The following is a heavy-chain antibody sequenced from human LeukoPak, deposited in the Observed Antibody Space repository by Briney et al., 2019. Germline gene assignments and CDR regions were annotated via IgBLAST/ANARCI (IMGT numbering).Heavy chain of an antibody. V-gene: IGHV3-9*01. J-gene: IGHJ4*02. Sequence: GGSLRLSCAASGFTFDDYAMHWVRPAPGKGLEWVSGISWNSGSIGYADSVKGRFTISRDNAKNSLYLQMNSLRAEDTALYYCAKGWQWLALDYWGQGTLVTVSS. CDR1: GFTFDDYA. CDR3: AKGWQWLALDY. D-gene: IGHD6-19*01. CDR2: ISWNSGSI.